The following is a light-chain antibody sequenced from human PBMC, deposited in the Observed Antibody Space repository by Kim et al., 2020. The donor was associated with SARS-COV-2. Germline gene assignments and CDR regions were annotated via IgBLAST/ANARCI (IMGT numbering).Light chain of an antibody. J-gene: IGLJ2*01. CDR3: AVWDDSLNGVV. CDR1: NSNIGYNY. Sequence: GQRVTISSYRSNSNIGYNYVGWYQQLPGTDPRLLIFSEDERPSGGPDRFSGSKYGTSASVAISGLQSDDEADYYCAVWDDSLNGVVFGGGTKLTVL. CDR2: SED. V-gene: IGLV1-44*01.